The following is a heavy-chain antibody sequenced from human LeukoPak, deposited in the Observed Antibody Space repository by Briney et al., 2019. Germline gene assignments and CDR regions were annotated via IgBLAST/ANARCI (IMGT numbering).Heavy chain of an antibody. CDR3: ARHYVFVRGGSSFDS. J-gene: IGHJ5*01. CDR1: GGSISGYY. Sequence: SETLSLTCNVAGGSISGYYWSWIRQPPGKGLEWIGWIYYSGSTSYNPSLNSRVTISVDTSKNQFSLKLSSVTAADTAVYYCARHYVFVRGGSSFDSWGQGTLVTVSS. CDR2: IYYSGST. V-gene: IGHV4-59*08. D-gene: IGHD3-16*01.